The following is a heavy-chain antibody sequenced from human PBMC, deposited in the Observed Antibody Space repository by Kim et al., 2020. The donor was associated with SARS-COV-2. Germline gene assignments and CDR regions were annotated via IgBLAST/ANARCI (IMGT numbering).Heavy chain of an antibody. CDR2: IYYSGST. J-gene: IGHJ5*02. Sequence: SETLSLTCTVSGGSISSSSYYWGWIRQPPGKGLEWIGSIYYSGSTYYNPSLKSRVTISVDTSKNQFSLKLSSVTAADTAVYYCARRYIAAAGGNNWFDPWGQGTLVTVSS. CDR1: GGSISSSSYY. CDR3: ARRYIAAAGGNNWFDP. D-gene: IGHD6-13*01. V-gene: IGHV4-39*01.